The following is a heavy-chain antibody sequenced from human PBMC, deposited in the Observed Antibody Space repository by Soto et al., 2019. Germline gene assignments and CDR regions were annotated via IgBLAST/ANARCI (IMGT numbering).Heavy chain of an antibody. V-gene: IGHV1-18*04. Sequence: ASVKVSCKASGYTFTSYGISWVRQAPGQGLEWMGWINGFSSNTHYAENLQGRVTMTTDTVTSTAYMELRSLRSDDTAMHYCARASIRGVTSSPWGQGTLVTVSS. D-gene: IGHD3-10*01. J-gene: IGHJ5*02. CDR1: GYTFTSYG. CDR2: INGFSSNT. CDR3: ARASIRGVTSSP.